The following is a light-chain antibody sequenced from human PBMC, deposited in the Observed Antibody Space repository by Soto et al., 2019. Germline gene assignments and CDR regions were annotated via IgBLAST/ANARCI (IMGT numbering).Light chain of an antibody. CDR2: TNN. CDR3: AVWDASLTGWV. V-gene: IGLV1-47*02. CDR1: SSNIGSNY. J-gene: IGLJ3*02. Sequence: QSVLTQPPSVSEAPRQRVTISRSGSSSNIGSNYVFWYKQLPGTAPKLLIYTNNQRPSGVPDRFSGSKSGTSASLAISGLRSEDEADYYCAVWDASLTGWVFGGGTKLTVL.